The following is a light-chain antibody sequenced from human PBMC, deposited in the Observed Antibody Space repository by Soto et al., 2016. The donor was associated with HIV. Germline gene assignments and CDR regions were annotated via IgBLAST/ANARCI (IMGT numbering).Light chain of an antibody. CDR1: NIGSKS. CDR2: DDS. CDR3: QVWDASTDLVV. Sequence: SYALTQPPSVSVAPGQTAKITCGRNNIGSKSVHWYQQKAGQAPVLVVYDDSDRPSGIPERFSGSNSGDTATLTISRVEAGDEADYYCQVWDASTDLVVFGGGTKLTVL. V-gene: IGLV3-21*02. J-gene: IGLJ2*01.